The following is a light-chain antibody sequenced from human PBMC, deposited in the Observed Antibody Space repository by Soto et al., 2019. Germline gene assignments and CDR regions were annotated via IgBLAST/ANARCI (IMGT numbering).Light chain of an antibody. CDR3: LQQNVYPPT. Sequence: DLQMTQSPSSLSASVGDRVTITCRASQDIRNDLGWYQQKPGKAPKRLIYAASSLQSGVTSRFRGSGSGTEFTLTISSLQPEDYATDGGLQQNVYPPTVGQGTKVEI. V-gene: IGKV1-17*01. CDR1: QDIRND. J-gene: IGKJ1*01. CDR2: AAS.